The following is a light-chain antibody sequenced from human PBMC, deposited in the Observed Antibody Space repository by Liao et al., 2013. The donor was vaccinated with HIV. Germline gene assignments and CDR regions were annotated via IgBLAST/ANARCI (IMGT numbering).Light chain of an antibody. CDR1: KLGDKY. J-gene: IGLJ1*01. CDR2: YDS. V-gene: IGLV3-1*01. CDR3: QAWDSSTVV. Sequence: SYELTQPPSVSVSPGQTASITCSGDKLGDKYACWYQQKPGQSPVLVIYYDSDRPSGIPERFSGSNSGNTATLTISGTQAMDEADYYCQAWDSSTVVFGTGTKVTV.